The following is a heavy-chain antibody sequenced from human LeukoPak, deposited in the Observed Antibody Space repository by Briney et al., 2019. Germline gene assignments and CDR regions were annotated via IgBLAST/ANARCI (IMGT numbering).Heavy chain of an antibody. CDR3: ARDQRIQLSSYAFDI. V-gene: IGHV3-21*01. CDR2: ISISSSYI. J-gene: IGHJ3*02. CDR1: GFTFSSYS. Sequence: GGSLRLSCAASGFTFSSYSMNWVRQAPGKGLEWVSSISISSSYIYYVDSVKGRFTISRDNAKNSLYLQMNGLRAEDTAVYYCARDQRIQLSSYAFDIWGQGTMVPVSS. D-gene: IGHD5-18*01.